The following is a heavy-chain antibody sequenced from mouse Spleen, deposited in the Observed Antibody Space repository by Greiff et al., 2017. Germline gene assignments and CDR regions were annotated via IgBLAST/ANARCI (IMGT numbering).Heavy chain of an antibody. CDR2: INPSSDYT. D-gene: IGHD4-1*01. CDR1: GYTFTSYT. J-gene: IGHJ2*01. V-gene: IGHV1-4*01. CDR3: ARSANWDYFDY. Sequence: VQLQQSGPELARPGASVKMSCKASGYTFTSYTMHWVNQRPGQGLEWIGYINPSSDYTNYNQKFRDKATLTADKSSSTAYMQLSSLTSEDSAVYYCARSANWDYFDYWGQGTTLTVSS.